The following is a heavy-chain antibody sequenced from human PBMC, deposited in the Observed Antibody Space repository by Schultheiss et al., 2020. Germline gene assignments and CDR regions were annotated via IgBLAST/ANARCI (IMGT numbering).Heavy chain of an antibody. V-gene: IGHV3-23*01. CDR2: ISGSGGTT. CDR3: ARSAAILGGMDV. CDR1: GFTFSSYT. Sequence: GGSLRLSCAVSGFTFSSYTMNWVRQAPGKGLEWVSTISGSGGTTYYADSVKGRLTISRDNSKNTLYLQMSSLRGDDTAVYYCARSAAILGGMDVWGQGTTVTVSS. D-gene: IGHD3-9*01. J-gene: IGHJ6*02.